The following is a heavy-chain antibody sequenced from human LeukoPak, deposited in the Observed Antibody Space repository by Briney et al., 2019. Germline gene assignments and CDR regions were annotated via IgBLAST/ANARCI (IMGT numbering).Heavy chain of an antibody. CDR2: ISGSGGST. J-gene: IGHJ4*02. Sequence: GGSLRLSCAASGFTFSSYSMNWVRQAPGKGLEWVSAISGSGGSTYYADSVKGRFTISRDNSKNTLYLQMNSLRAEDTAVYYCAKVGGTYYYDSSGYYFDYWGQGTLVTVSS. D-gene: IGHD3-22*01. CDR1: GFTFSSYS. CDR3: AKVGGTYYYDSSGYYFDY. V-gene: IGHV3-23*01.